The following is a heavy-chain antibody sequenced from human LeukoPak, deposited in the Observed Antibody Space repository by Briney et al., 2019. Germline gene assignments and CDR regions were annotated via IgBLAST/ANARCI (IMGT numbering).Heavy chain of an antibody. V-gene: IGHV3-23*01. Sequence: GGSLRLSCEVSGFTFSSYAMSWVRQAPGKGLEWVSAISGSGGSTYSADSVKGRFTISRDNAKKSVYLQMNSLRAEDTAVYYCARAYSERYGLGYYYMDVWGKGTTVTISS. J-gene: IGHJ6*03. CDR3: ARAYSERYGLGYYYMDV. CDR1: GFTFSSYA. CDR2: ISGSGGST. D-gene: IGHD1-26*01.